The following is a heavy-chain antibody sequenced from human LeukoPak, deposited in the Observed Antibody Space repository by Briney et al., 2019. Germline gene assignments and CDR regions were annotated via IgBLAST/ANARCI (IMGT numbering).Heavy chain of an antibody. J-gene: IGHJ4*02. Sequence: GESLKISCQGSGYSFTTYWIGWVRQMPGKGLECMGIIYPGDSDTRYSPSFQGQVTISADKSSSTAYLQWSSLKASDTAMYFCARRGWSSTSCSDYWGQGTLVTVSS. D-gene: IGHD2-2*01. CDR1: GYSFTTYW. V-gene: IGHV5-51*01. CDR2: IYPGDSDT. CDR3: ARRGWSSTSCSDY.